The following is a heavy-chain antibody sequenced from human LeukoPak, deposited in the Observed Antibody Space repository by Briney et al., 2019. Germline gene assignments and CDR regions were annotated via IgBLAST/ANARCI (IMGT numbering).Heavy chain of an antibody. CDR2: IYSGGST. D-gene: IGHD3-3*01. CDR3: ARAWSGTQYYFDY. CDR1: GFTVSSNY. V-gene: IGHV3-66*01. J-gene: IGHJ4*02. Sequence: GGSLRLSCAASGFTVSSNYMSWVRQAPGKGLERVSIIYSGGSTYYADSVKGRFTISRDNSKNTLYLQMNSLRAEDTAVYYCARAWSGTQYYFDYWGQGTLVTVSS.